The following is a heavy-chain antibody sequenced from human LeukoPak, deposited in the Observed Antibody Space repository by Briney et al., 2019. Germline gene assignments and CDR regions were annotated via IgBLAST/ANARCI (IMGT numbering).Heavy chain of an antibody. J-gene: IGHJ4*02. CDR2: IYPGDSDT. V-gene: IGHV5-51*01. CDR1: GYSFTTYW. Sequence: GESLKISCKVSGYSFTTYWIACVRQMPGKGLEWMGIIYPGDSDTRYSPSFQGQVTISADKSISTAYLQWSSLKASDTAMHYCARLTPDDYAAYCGQGTLVTVSS. CDR3: ARLTPDDYAAY.